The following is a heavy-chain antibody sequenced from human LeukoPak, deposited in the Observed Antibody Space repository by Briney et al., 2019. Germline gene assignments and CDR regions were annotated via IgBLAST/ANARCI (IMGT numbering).Heavy chain of an antibody. V-gene: IGHV3-23*01. CDR2: ISVEGGST. J-gene: IGHJ4*02. D-gene: IGHD3-16*01. Sequence: GGSLRLSCAASGFTFSRSAMSWVRQAPGKGLEWVSFISVEGGSTYYADSVKGRFTISRDNSMNTLYLQVNNVRAEDTALYYCVKDWGHNWGQGTQVTVSS. CDR1: GFTFSRSA. CDR3: VKDWGHN.